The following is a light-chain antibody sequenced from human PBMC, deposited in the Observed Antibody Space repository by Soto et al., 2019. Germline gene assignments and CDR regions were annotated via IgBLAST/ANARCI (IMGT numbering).Light chain of an antibody. CDR3: QQYGGSPVT. Sequence: EIVVTQSPGTLSLSPWERGTLSCRASQNLGTLYLAWFQQKSGQAPRLLIYSASRRATGIPDRFTGSGSGTDFTLTISRREPEDFAVYYCQQYGGSPVTFGQGTRLEIK. V-gene: IGKV3-20*01. CDR1: QNLGTLY. J-gene: IGKJ5*01. CDR2: SAS.